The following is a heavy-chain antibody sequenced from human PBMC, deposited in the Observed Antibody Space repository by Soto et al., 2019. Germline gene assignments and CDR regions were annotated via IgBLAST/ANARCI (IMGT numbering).Heavy chain of an antibody. Sequence: GGSLRLSCAASGFTFSGSAMHWVRQASGKGLEWVGRIRSKANSYATAYAASVKGRFTISRDDSKNTAYLQMNSLKTEDTAVYYCTRHPPAAIRLLEWLPRRDMDVWGQGTTVTVSS. CDR3: TRHPPAAIRLLEWLPRRDMDV. V-gene: IGHV3-73*01. J-gene: IGHJ6*02. CDR2: IRSKANSYAT. CDR1: GFTFSGSA. D-gene: IGHD3-3*01.